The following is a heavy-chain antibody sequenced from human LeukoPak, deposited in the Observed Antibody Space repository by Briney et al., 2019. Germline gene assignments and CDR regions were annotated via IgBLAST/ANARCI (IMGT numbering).Heavy chain of an antibody. CDR2: IIPIFGTA. J-gene: IGHJ4*02. CDR3: ARGYYYDSSGYYYPPDY. Sequence: SVKVSCKASGGIFSSYAISWVRQAPGQGLEWMGGIIPIFGTANYAQKFQGRVTITADESTSTAYMELSSLRSEDTAVYYCARGYYYDSSGYYYPPDYWGQGTLVTVSS. V-gene: IGHV1-69*13. CDR1: GGIFSSYA. D-gene: IGHD3-22*01.